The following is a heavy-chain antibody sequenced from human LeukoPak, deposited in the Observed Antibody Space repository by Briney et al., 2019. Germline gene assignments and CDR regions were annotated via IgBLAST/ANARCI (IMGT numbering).Heavy chain of an antibody. CDR3: ARHEVYYYGSGSYPNYYYGMDV. Sequence: SGTLSLTCTVFGDSINSTYWWSWVRQTPGKGLEWIGEMFHSGSTNINPSFKSRVTISIDKSKNQLSLRLTSVTAADTAVYYCARHEVYYYGSGSYPNYYYGMDVWGQGTTVTVSS. J-gene: IGHJ6*02. CDR2: MFHSGST. CDR1: GDSINSTYW. D-gene: IGHD3-10*01. V-gene: IGHV4-4*02.